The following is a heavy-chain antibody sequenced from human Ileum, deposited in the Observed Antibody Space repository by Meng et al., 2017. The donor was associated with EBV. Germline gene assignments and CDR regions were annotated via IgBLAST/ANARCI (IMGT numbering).Heavy chain of an antibody. V-gene: IGHV1-69*06. J-gene: IGHJ4*02. D-gene: IGHD3-10*01. CDR3: ARGTGADY. CDR2: IIPALGTP. CDR1: GSTLSVYG. Sequence: QGQLVQSGPEVKNPGSSVKVSCKSSGSTLSVYGITWVRQAPGQGLEWMGGIIPALGTPKYARKFQDRLTITADKSTSTGYMELHSLTSNDTAVYFCARGTGADYWGQGTLVTVAS.